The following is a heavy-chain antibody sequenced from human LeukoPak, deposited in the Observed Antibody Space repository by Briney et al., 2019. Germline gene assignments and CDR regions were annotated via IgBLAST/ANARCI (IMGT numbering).Heavy chain of an antibody. CDR1: GYTFTSYY. CDR3: ARTTIAAAPTDY. V-gene: IGHV1-46*01. J-gene: IGHJ4*02. D-gene: IGHD6-13*01. Sequence: ASVKVSCKASGYTFTSYYMHWVRQAPGQGLGWMGIINPSGGSTSYAQKFQGRVTMTRDTSTSTVYMELSSLRTGDTAVYYCARTTIAAAPTDYWGQGTLVTVSS. CDR2: INPSGGST.